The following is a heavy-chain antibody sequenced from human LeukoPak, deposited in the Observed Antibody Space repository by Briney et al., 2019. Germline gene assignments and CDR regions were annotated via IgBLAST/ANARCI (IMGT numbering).Heavy chain of an antibody. Sequence: SETLSLTCTVSGASIDRGSFYWSWIRQPPGKGLEWIGYIYYSGSTNYNPSLKSRVTISVDTSKNQFSLKLSSVTAADTAVYYCASSRYPPTYDAFDIWGQGTMVTVSS. CDR2: IYYSGST. D-gene: IGHD3-16*02. CDR3: ASSRYPPTYDAFDI. J-gene: IGHJ3*02. CDR1: GASIDRGSFY. V-gene: IGHV4-61*01.